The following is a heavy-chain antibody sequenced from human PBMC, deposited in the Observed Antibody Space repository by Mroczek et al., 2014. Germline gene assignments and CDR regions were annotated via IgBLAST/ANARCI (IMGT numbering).Heavy chain of an antibody. D-gene: IGHD2-15*01. J-gene: IGHJ4*02. V-gene: IGHV4-39*07. CDR2: IYYSGST. CDR3: AGSGGSWTLFDY. CDR1: GGSISSSSYY. Sequence: QVQLVQSGPGLVKPSETLSLTCTVSGGSISSSSYYWGWIRQPPGKGLEWIGSIYYSGSTYYNPSLKSRVTISVDTSKNQFSLKLSSVTAADTAVYYCAGSGGSWTLFDYWGQGTLVTVSS.